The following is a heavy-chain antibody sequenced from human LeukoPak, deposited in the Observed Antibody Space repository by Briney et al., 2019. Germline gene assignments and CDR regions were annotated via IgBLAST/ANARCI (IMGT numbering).Heavy chain of an antibody. CDR3: ARHVNWNDY. D-gene: IGHD1-20*01. CDR1: GGSISSYY. CDR2: IYSSGST. V-gene: IGHV4-59*08. Sequence: PAETLSLTCTVSGGSISSYYWSWIRQPPGKGLEWIGNIYSSGSTNYNPSLKSRVTISVDTSKNQFSLKLSSVTAADTAVYYCARHVNWNDYWGQGTLVTVSS. J-gene: IGHJ4*02.